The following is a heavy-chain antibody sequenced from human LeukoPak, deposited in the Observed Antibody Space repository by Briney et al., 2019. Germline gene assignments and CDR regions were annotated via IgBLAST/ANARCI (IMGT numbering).Heavy chain of an antibody. CDR2: IYYSGRT. CDR1: GFTFSSYAMH. J-gene: IGHJ6*02. CDR3: ARLVVAMAGIGDYYHGMDV. D-gene: IGHD6-19*01. Sequence: GSLRLSCAASGFTFSSYAMHWVRQPPGKGLEWIGSIYYSGRTYYNPSLKSRVTISVDTSKNQFSLKLSSVTAADTAVYYCARLVVAMAGIGDYYHGMDVWGQGTTVTVSS. V-gene: IGHV4-39*01.